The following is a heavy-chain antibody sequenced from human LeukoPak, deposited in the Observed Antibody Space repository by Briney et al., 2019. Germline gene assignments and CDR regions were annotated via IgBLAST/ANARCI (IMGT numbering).Heavy chain of an antibody. CDR1: GFTFSSYE. D-gene: IGHD3-16*01. CDR3: ARVPYDYVWGSYGGDYYFDY. CDR2: ISSSGSTI. Sequence: RGSLRLSCAASGFTFSSYEMNWVRQAPGKGLEWVSYISSSGSTIYYADSVKGRFTISRDNAKNSLYLQMNSLRAEDTAVYYCARVPYDYVWGSYGGDYYFDYWGQGTLVTVSS. V-gene: IGHV3-48*03. J-gene: IGHJ4*02.